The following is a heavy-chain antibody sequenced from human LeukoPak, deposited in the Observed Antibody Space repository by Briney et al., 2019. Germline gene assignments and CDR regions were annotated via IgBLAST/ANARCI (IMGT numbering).Heavy chain of an antibody. V-gene: IGHV3-64*01. CDR1: GFTFSSYA. CDR2: ISSNGGTT. CDR3: ARGSYCSGGSCYSAY. D-gene: IGHD2-15*01. J-gene: IGHJ4*02. Sequence: GGSLRLSCAASGFTFSSYAMSWVRQVPGKGLEYVSAISSNGGTTYYANSVKGRFTISRDNSKNTLYLQMGSLRAEDMAVYYCARGSYCSGGSCYSAYWGQGTLVTVSS.